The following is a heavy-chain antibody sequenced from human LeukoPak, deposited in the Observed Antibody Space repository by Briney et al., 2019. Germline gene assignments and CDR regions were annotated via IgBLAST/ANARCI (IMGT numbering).Heavy chain of an antibody. J-gene: IGHJ4*01. CDR1: GFTFTDYW. D-gene: IGHD6-13*01. Sequence: SGGSLRLSCAVPGFTFTDYWMNWVRQAPGKGLEWVASIRQDGGEKSYVDSVKGRFTISRDNTKNSLYLQINSLRAEDTAVYYCARDGTAAGLYFDLWGQGTLVTVSS. V-gene: IGHV3-7*01. CDR3: ARDGTAAGLYFDL. CDR2: IRQDGGEK.